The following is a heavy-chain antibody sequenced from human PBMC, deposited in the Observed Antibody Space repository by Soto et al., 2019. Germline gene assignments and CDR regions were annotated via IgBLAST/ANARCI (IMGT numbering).Heavy chain of an antibody. J-gene: IGHJ3*02. CDR3: ARAFTYYYDSSGYAFDI. D-gene: IGHD3-22*01. CDR2: IWYDGSNK. V-gene: IGHV3-33*01. CDR1: GFTFSSYG. Sequence: GGSLRLSCAASGFTFSSYGMHWVRQAPGKGLEWVAVIWYDGSNKYYADSVKGRFTISRDNSKNTLYLQMNSLRAEDTAVYYCARAFTYYYDSSGYAFDIWGQGTMVTVSS.